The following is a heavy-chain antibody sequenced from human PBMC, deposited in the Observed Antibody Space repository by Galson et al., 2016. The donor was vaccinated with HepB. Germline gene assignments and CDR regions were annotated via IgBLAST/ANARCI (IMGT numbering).Heavy chain of an antibody. CDR3: AGGSGWDAEH. Sequence: SLRLSCAASGLSFSSRWLSWVRQARGKGLEWVANIKDDGSEKNYVDSVKGRFTISRDNAQNSLYLQMNTLRAEDTAVYYCAGGSGWDAEHWGQGTLVTVSS. CDR1: GLSFSSRW. D-gene: IGHD1-26*01. J-gene: IGHJ1*01. CDR2: IKDDGSEK. V-gene: IGHV3-7*03.